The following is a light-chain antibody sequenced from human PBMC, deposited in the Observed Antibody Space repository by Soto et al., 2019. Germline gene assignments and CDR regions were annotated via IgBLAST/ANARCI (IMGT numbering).Light chain of an antibody. CDR1: ISNIATNY. CDR2: RDN. V-gene: IGLV1-47*01. CDR3: AAWDDTVRSYV. Sequence: QSVLTQPPSVSGTPGQRVTISCSGGISNIATNYVHWFQQLPGTAPKVLSNRDNQRPSGVPDRFSGSKSGTSASLAISGLRSEDEAEYYCAAWDDTVRSYVFGTGTNVTVL. J-gene: IGLJ1*01.